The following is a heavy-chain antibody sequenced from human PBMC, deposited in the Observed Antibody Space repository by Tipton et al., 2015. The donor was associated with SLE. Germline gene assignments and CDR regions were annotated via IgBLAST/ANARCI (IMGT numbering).Heavy chain of an antibody. V-gene: IGHV3-23*01. CDR3: AKGGGEAYDRTGYYSAYYYHGMDV. CDR2: TSGRDNSA. Sequence: GSLRLSCAASGFSFSSYAMTWVRQVPGKGLEWVSSTSGRDNSAHYADSVKGRFTISRDNSKNKLYLQMNSLRAEDTAVYFCAKGGGEAYDRTGYYSAYYYHGMDVWGQGTTVAVSS. D-gene: IGHD3-22*01. J-gene: IGHJ6*02. CDR1: GFSFSSYA.